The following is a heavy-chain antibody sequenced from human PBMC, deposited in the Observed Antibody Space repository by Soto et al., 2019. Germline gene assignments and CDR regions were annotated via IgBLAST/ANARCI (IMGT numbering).Heavy chain of an antibody. J-gene: IGHJ5*02. CDR1: GGSIGNGDYY. Sequence: QVQLQESGPGLVKPSQTLSLTCTVSGGSIGNGDYYWGWIRQHPGRGLEYLGYIDYMGNTNYNPSLKSRVTISVDMSKNQLFLRLTSVTAADTAVYYCAREGSIFERSGYNSPYWFDPWGQGILVTVSS. CDR3: AREGSIFERSGYNSPYWFDP. V-gene: IGHV4-31*03. D-gene: IGHD5-12*01. CDR2: IDYMGNT.